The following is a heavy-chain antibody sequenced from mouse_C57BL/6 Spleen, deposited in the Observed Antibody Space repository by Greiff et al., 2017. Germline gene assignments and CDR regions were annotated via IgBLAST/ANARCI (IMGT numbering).Heavy chain of an antibody. CDR3: ARHESSGSWFAY. D-gene: IGHD3-2*02. Sequence: EVHLVESGGGLVQPGGSLKLSCAASGFTFSDYGMAWVRQAPRKGPEWVAFISNLAYSIYYADTVTGLFTISRENAKNTLYREMSSLRSEDTAMYYCARHESSGSWFAYWGQGTLVTVSA. CDR1: GFTFSDYG. CDR2: ISNLAYSI. J-gene: IGHJ3*01. V-gene: IGHV5-15*01.